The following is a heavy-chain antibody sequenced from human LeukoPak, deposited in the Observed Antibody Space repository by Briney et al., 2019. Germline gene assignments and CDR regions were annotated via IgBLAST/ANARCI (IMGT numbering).Heavy chain of an antibody. CDR2: IYYSGST. J-gene: IGHJ6*03. V-gene: IGHV4-59*08. Sequence: PSETLSLTRTVSGGSIGSYYWSWIRQPPGKGLEWIGYIYYSGSTNYIPSPKSRVTISLDTSKNQFSLKLSSMTAADTGVYYCARHVIGRWLGDDYSYYVDVWGKGTTVTISS. CDR1: GGSIGSYY. D-gene: IGHD5-24*01. CDR3: ARHVIGRWLGDDYSYYVDV.